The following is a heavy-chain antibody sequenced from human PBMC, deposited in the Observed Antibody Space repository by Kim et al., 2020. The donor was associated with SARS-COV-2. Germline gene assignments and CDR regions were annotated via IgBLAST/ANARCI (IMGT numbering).Heavy chain of an antibody. CDR1: GFSFSTDA. CDR3: AKDGYSSGYCRDS. Sequence: GGSLRLSCAASGFSFSTDAMTWVRQAPGKGLEWASDINGSGSSTYYTESVKGRFTISRDNSKKTLYLQMDSLRAEDTAIYYCAKDGYSSGYCRDSWGQGTQVTVSS. J-gene: IGHJ4*02. V-gene: IGHV3-23*01. CDR2: INGSGSST. D-gene: IGHD6-19*01.